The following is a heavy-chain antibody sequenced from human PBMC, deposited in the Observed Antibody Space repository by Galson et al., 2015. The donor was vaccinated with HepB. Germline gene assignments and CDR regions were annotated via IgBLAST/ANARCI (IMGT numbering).Heavy chain of an antibody. J-gene: IGHJ4*02. CDR1: GFTLSYYW. V-gene: IGHV3-7*01. D-gene: IGHD4-17*01. Sequence: SLRLSCAASGFTLSYYWMNWVRQAPGKGLEWVASIKEDGSETYYVDSVKGRFTISRDNAENSQYLQMNSLRAEDTAVYYCARDRLRHLDYWGQGTLVTVSS. CDR3: ARDRLRHLDY. CDR2: IKEDGSET.